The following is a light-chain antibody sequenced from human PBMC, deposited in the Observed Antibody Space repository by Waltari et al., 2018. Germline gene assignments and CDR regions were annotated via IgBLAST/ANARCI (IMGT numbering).Light chain of an antibody. V-gene: IGKV1-39*01. CDR3: QQDYTVFT. J-gene: IGKJ5*01. CDR2: GSS. Sequence: DIQMTQSPSSLSAWVGDRVTITCRASQNIKTYLTWYQQKAGKAPKLLIYGSSNVVSGVPSRFTGSGSGTNFALTITSLQPEDVATYFCQQDYTVFTFGRGTRLEIK. CDR1: QNIKTY.